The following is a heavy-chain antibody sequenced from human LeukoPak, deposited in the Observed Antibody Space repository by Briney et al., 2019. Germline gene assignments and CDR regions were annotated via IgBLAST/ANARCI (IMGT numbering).Heavy chain of an antibody. D-gene: IGHD3-10*01. CDR2: ISYDGSSE. J-gene: IGHJ4*02. CDR1: GFTFSNYA. CDR3: ARVPYVSGTFDY. Sequence: GGSLRLSCAASGFTFSNYAMTWVRQAPGKGLEWVAVISYDGSSEYYADSVKGRFTIFRDNSKDTLYLQMNSLRTEDTAVYYCARVPYVSGTFDYWGQGTLVTVSS. V-gene: IGHV3-30-3*01.